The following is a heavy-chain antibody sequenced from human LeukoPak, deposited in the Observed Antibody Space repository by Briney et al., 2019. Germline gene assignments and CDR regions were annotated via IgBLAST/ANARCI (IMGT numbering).Heavy chain of an antibody. J-gene: IGHJ4*02. CDR2: ISGSGGST. CDR3: AKSGSVRGVNYDDY. D-gene: IGHD3-10*02. V-gene: IGHV3-23*01. CDR1: GFTFSSYA. Sequence: PGGSLRLSCAASGFTFSSYAMSWVRQAPGKGLEWVSAISGSGGSTYYADSVKGRFTISRDNSKNTLYLQMNSLRAEDTAVYYCAKSGSVRGVNYDDYWGQGTLVTVSS.